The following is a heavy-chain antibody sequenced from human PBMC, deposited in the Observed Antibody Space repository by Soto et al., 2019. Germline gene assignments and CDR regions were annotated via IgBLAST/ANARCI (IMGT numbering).Heavy chain of an antibody. D-gene: IGHD3-22*01. CDR1: GGTFSSYA. CDR2: IIPIFGTA. V-gene: IGHV1-69*13. CDR3: ARALYYYDSSGYYPTGYGMDV. Sequence: SVKVSCKASGGTFSSYAISWVRQAPGQGLEWMGGIIPIFGTANYAQKFQGIVTITADESTSTAYMELSSLRSEDTAVYYCARALYYYDSSGYYPTGYGMDVWGQGTTVTVSS. J-gene: IGHJ6*02.